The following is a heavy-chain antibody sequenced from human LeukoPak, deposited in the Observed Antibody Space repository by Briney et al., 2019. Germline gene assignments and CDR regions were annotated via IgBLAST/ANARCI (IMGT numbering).Heavy chain of an antibody. Sequence: GGSLRLSCAASGFTFSSYWMHWVRQAPGKGLVWVSRINSDGSSTNYGDSVKGRFTISRDNAKNTLYLQMNSLRAEDTAMYYCARAVYYSDYLGYWGQGTLVTVSS. D-gene: IGHD3-10*01. CDR3: ARAVYYSDYLGY. J-gene: IGHJ4*01. CDR2: INSDGSST. V-gene: IGHV3-74*01. CDR1: GFTFSSYW.